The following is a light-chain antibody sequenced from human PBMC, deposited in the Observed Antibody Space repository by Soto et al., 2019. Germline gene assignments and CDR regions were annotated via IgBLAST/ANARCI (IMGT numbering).Light chain of an antibody. CDR3: QAWDSSTVV. CDR1: KLGDKY. CDR2: QDS. V-gene: IGLV3-1*01. J-gene: IGLJ2*01. Sequence: SYELTRPPSVSVSPVQTASITCSGDKLGDKYACWYQQKPGQSPVLVIYQDSKRPSGIPERFSGSNSGNTATLTISGTQAMDEADYYCQAWDSSTVVFGGGTQLTVL.